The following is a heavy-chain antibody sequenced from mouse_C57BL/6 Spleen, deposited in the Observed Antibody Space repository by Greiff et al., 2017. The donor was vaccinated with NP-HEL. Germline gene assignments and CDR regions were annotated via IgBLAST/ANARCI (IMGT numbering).Heavy chain of an antibody. Sequence: EVQLVESGGGLVKPGGSLKLSCAASGFTISSYAMSWVRQTPEKRLEWVATISDGGSYTYYPDNVKGRFTISRDNAKNNLYLQMSHLKSEDTAMYYCAREDGYYPHWYFDVWGTGTTVTVSS. CDR2: ISDGGSYT. D-gene: IGHD2-3*01. CDR1: GFTISSYA. V-gene: IGHV5-4*01. CDR3: AREDGYYPHWYFDV. J-gene: IGHJ1*03.